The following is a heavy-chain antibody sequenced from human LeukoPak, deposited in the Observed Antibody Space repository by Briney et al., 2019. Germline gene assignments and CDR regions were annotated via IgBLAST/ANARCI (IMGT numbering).Heavy chain of an antibody. V-gene: IGHV4-30-2*01. CDR1: GGSISSGGYS. CDR3: TRDIGDFVSDF. J-gene: IGHJ4*02. Sequence: SETLSLTCAVSGGSISSGGYSWSWIRQPPGKGLEWIGYIYHSGSTYYNPPLKSRVTISVDRSKNQFSLKLSSVTAADTAVYYCTRDIGDFVSDFWGQGTLVTVSS. CDR2: IYHSGST. D-gene: IGHD2-21*02.